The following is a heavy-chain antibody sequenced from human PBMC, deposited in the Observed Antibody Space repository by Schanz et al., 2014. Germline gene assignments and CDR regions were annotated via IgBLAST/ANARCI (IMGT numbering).Heavy chain of an antibody. Sequence: VRLVESGGGLVQPGGSLRLSCAASGFTFSDYYMSWIRQAPGKGLEWVAVISYDGSNKYYADSVKGRFTISRDNAKNSLFLQMNSLRVEDTAVYYCARLPVGYGSGIWDVWGQGTSVTVSS. D-gene: IGHD3-10*01. CDR2: ISYDGSNK. V-gene: IGHV3-30-3*01. J-gene: IGHJ6*02. CDR1: GFTFSDYY. CDR3: ARLPVGYGSGIWDV.